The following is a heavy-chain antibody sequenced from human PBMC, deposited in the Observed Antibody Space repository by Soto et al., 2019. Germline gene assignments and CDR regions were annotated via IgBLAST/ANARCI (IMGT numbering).Heavy chain of an antibody. Sequence: PGGSLRLSCAASGFTFSSYSMNWVRQAPGKGLEWVSYISSSSSTIYYADSVKGRFTISRDNAKNSLYLQINSLRDEDTAVYYCAGDLYSGSYNGPYFDPWGQGTLVTVSS. V-gene: IGHV3-48*02. J-gene: IGHJ4*02. CDR2: ISSSSSTI. CDR1: GFTFSSYS. D-gene: IGHD1-26*01. CDR3: AGDLYSGSYNGPYFDP.